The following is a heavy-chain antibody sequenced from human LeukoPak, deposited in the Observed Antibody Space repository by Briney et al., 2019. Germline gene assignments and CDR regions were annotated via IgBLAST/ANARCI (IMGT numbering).Heavy chain of an antibody. D-gene: IGHD3-3*01. V-gene: IGHV3-49*03. CDR3: RGYDFWSGYPDY. J-gene: IGHJ4*02. Sequence: GPSLRLSCTASGFTFGDYAMSWFRQAPGKGLEWVGFIRSKAYGGTTEYAASVKGRFTISRDDSKSIAYLQMNSLKTEDTAVYYYRGYDFWSGYPDYWGQGTRVTVSS. CDR2: IRSKAYGGTT. CDR1: GFTFGDYA.